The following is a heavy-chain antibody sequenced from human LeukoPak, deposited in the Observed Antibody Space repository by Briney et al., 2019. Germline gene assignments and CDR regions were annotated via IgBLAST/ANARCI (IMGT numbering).Heavy chain of an antibody. CDR1: GFTFSSYA. V-gene: IGHV4-34*01. J-gene: IGHJ6*03. D-gene: IGHD1-26*01. Sequence: GSLRLSCAASGFTFSSYAMSWIRQPPGKGLEWIGEINHSGSTNYNPSLKSRVTISVDTSKNQFSLKLSSVTAADTAVYYCARAMGWELGYMDVWGKGTTVTNSS. CDR2: INHSGST. CDR3: ARAMGWELGYMDV.